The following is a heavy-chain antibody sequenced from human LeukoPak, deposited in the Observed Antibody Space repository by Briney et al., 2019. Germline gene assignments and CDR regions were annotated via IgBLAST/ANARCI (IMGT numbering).Heavy chain of an antibody. V-gene: IGHV4-39*07. CDR1: GGSISSLIYY. CDR2: IHYSGST. CDR3: ARGWSGPGKVDWFDP. D-gene: IGHD3-3*01. J-gene: IGHJ5*02. Sequence: SETLSLTCTVSGGSISSLIYYWGWIRQPPGKGLEWIGSIHYSGSTYYSPSLKSRVTISVDTSRNQFSLKLTSVTAADTAVYYCARGWSGPGKVDWFDPWGQGTLVTVSS.